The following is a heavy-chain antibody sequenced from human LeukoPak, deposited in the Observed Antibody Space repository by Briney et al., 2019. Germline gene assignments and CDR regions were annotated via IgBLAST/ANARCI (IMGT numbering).Heavy chain of an antibody. Sequence: SETLSLTCAVYGGSFSGYYWSWIRQPPGKGLEWIGEINHSGSTNYNPSLKSRVTISVDTSKNQFSLKLSSVTAADTAVYYCARHPARDYDFWSGYYTNGLYYFDYWGQGTLVTVSS. CDR3: ARHPARDYDFWSGYYTNGLYYFDY. J-gene: IGHJ4*02. CDR1: GGSFSGYY. D-gene: IGHD3-3*01. CDR2: INHSGST. V-gene: IGHV4-34*01.